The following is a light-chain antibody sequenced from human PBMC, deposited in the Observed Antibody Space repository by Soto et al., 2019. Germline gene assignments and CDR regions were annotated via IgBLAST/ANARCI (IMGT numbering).Light chain of an antibody. CDR3: QQSYNTPLT. V-gene: IGKV1-39*01. CDR1: QTIGTY. Sequence: IEVTQSPSSLAASLGDRVTITCRASQTIGTYVNWYRQKSGPAPELLIYDASTLHSGVPSRFRGGASGTDFTLTISSLQLDDFAAYYCQQSYNTPLTFGQGTKVEIK. J-gene: IGKJ1*01. CDR2: DAS.